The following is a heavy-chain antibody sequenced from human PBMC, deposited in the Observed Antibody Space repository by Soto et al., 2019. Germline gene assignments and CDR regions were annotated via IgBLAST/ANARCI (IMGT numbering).Heavy chain of an antibody. CDR2: ISAYNTNT. V-gene: IGHV1-18*01. J-gene: IGHJ4*02. Sequence: QVQLVQSGAEVKKPGASVEVSCKTSGYTFTSYHISWVRQAPGQGLEWMGWISAYNTNTNYAQKFQGRVTMTTDTLTSTAYMELRSLRSDDTAVYFCARDTPPTDYWGQGTLVTVSS. CDR1: GYTFTSYH. CDR3: ARDTPPTDY.